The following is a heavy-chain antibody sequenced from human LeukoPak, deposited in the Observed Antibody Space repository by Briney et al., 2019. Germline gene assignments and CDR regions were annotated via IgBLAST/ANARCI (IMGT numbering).Heavy chain of an antibody. CDR1: GYTLTELS. CDR3: ATPRNTSDFWSGYTY. J-gene: IGHJ4*02. V-gene: IGHV1-24*01. CDR2: FEPEDGET. Sequence: ASVKVSCKVSGYTLTELSMHWVRQAPGKGLEWKGGFEPEDGETIYAQKFKGRVTMTEDTSTDTAYMELSSVRSEDTAVYYCATPRNTSDFWSGYTYWGQGTLVTVSS. D-gene: IGHD3-3*01.